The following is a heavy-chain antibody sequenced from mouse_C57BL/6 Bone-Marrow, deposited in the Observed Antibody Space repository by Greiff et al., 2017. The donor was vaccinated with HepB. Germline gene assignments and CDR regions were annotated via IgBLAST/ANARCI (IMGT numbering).Heavy chain of an antibody. V-gene: IGHV14-4*01. J-gene: IGHJ4*01. CDR2: IDPENGDT. CDR3: TTRIGMDY. Sequence: EVQVVESGAELVRPGASVKLSCTASGFNIKDDYMHWVKQRPEQGLEWIGWIDPENGDTEYASKFQGKATITADTSSNTAYLQLSSLTSEDTAVYYCTTRIGMDYWGQGTSVTVSS. CDR1: GFNIKDDY.